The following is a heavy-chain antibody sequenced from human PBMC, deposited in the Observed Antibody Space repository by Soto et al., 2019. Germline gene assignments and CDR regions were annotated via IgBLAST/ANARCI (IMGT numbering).Heavy chain of an antibody. CDR3: ARDYYDSSGYYPPVNWFDP. CDR1: GFTFSSYS. J-gene: IGHJ5*02. CDR2: ISSSSSTI. V-gene: IGHV3-48*01. D-gene: IGHD3-22*01. Sequence: GGSLRLSCAASGFTFSSYSMNWVRQAPGKGLEWVSYISSSSSTIYYADSVKGRFTISRDNAKNSLYLQMNSLRAEDTAVYYCARDYYDSSGYYPPVNWFDPWGQGTLVTVSS.